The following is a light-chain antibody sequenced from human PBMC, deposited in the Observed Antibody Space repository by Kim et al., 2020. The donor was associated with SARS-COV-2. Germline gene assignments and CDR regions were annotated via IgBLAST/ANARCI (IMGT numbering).Light chain of an antibody. V-gene: IGKV3-20*01. J-gene: IGKJ1*01. CDR3: HQYVYSPWT. Sequence: PPGERATLSCRASQSIRGNYIAWYQQKRGQAPRVLIYGASTRATGIPDRFSGSGSGTDFTLTVSRLEPEDSAVYYCHQYVYSPWTFGQGTKVDIK. CDR2: GAS. CDR1: QSIRGNY.